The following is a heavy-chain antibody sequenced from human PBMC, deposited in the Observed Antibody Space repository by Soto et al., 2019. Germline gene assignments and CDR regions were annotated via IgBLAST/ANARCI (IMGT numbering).Heavy chain of an antibody. CDR3: ARIRGWNYDYGMDV. J-gene: IGHJ6*02. V-gene: IGHV2-70*01. CDR2: IDWDDDK. D-gene: IGHD6-19*01. Sequence: SGPTLVNPTQTLTLTCTFSGFSLSTSGMCVSWIRQPPGKALEWLALIDWDDDKYYSTSLKTRLTISKDTSKNQVVLTMTNMDLVDTATYYCARIRGWNYDYGMDVWGQGTTVTVSS. CDR1: GFSLSTSGMC.